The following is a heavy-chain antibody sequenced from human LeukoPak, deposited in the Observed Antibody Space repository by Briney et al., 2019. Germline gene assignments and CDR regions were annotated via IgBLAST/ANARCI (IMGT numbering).Heavy chain of an antibody. Sequence: GGSLRLSCAASGFNFRIHEMNWVRQAPGKGLEWVSYIGTIISTTYYADSVKGRFTVSRDDAKSSLYLQMSSLRAEDAAVYYCARVVYDLRGQQLVPGLDSWGQGTLVTVSS. CDR3: ARVVYDLRGQQLVPGLDS. CDR1: GFNFRIHE. V-gene: IGHV3-48*03. J-gene: IGHJ4*02. CDR2: IGTIISTT. D-gene: IGHD6-13*01.